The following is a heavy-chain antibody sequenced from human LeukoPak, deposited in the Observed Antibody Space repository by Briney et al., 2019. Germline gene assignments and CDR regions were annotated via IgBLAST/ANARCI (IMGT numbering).Heavy chain of an antibody. CDR2: IRYDGSNK. V-gene: IGHV3-30*02. J-gene: IGHJ3*02. CDR3: AKDLGYCSSTSCFFDAFDI. Sequence: GGSLRLSCAASGFTFSSYGMHWVRQAPGKGLEWVAFIRYDGSNKYYADSVKGRFTISRDNSKNTLYLQMNSLRAEDTAVYYCAKDLGYCSSTSCFFDAFDIWGQGTMVTVSS. CDR1: GFTFSSYG. D-gene: IGHD2-2*01.